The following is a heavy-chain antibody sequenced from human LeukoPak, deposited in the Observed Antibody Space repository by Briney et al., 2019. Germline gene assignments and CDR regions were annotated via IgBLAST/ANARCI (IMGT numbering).Heavy chain of an antibody. J-gene: IGHJ6*03. CDR1: GGFFSGYY. V-gene: IGHV4-34*01. CDR3: ARVGPYDFWSGYKAYYYYYYMDV. Sequence: SETLSLTCAVYGGFFSGYYWSWIRQPPGKGLEWIGEINHSGSTNYNPSLKSRVTISVDTSKNQFSLKLSSVTAAGTAVYYCARVGPYDFWSGYKAYYYYYYMDVWGKGTTVTVSS. CDR2: INHSGST. D-gene: IGHD3-3*01.